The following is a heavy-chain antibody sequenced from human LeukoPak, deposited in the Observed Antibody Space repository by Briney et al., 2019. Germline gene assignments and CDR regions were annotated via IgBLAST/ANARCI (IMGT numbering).Heavy chain of an antibody. D-gene: IGHD3-16*01. CDR3: AREGGVGQPGDFDY. J-gene: IGHJ4*02. V-gene: IGHV3-23*01. CDR2: ISGSGGST. Sequence: GGSLRLSCAASGFTFSTYAMSWVRQAPGKGLEWVSAISGSGGSTYYADSVKGRFTTSRDNSRNTLFLQMNSLRAEDTAVYYCAREGGVGQPGDFDYWGQGTLVTVSS. CDR1: GFTFSTYA.